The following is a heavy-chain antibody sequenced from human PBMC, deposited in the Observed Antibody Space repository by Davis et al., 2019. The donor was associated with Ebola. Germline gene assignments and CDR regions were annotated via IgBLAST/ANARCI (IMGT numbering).Heavy chain of an antibody. V-gene: IGHV1-8*01. CDR1: GYTFTRYD. D-gene: IGHD5-18*01. Sequence: ASVKVSCKASGYTFTRYDINWVRQATGQGLEWMGWMNPNSGNTGYAQKFQGRVTMTRNTSISTAYMELSSLRSEDTAVYYCARGLQFRIQLWLRYYYYGMDVWGQGTTVTVSS. J-gene: IGHJ6*02. CDR3: ARGLQFRIQLWLRYYYYGMDV. CDR2: MNPNSGNT.